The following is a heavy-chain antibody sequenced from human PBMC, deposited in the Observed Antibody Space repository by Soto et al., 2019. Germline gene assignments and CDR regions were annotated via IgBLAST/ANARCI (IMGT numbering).Heavy chain of an antibody. CDR1: GYTFSDYY. V-gene: IGHV1-2*04. Sequence: ASVKVSCKASGYTFSDYYMYWVRQAPGQGLEWMGWINPNSGGTNYAQKFQGWVTMTRDTSISTAYMELSRLKSDDTAVYYCARALVVVTATDVYGMDVWGQGTTVTVSS. CDR3: ARALVVVTATDVYGMDV. CDR2: INPNSGGT. J-gene: IGHJ6*02. D-gene: IGHD2-21*02.